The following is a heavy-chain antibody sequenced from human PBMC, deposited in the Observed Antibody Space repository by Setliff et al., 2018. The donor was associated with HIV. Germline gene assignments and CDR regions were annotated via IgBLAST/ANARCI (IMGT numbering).Heavy chain of an antibody. CDR2: ISHNGNT. J-gene: IGHJ4*02. V-gene: IGHV4-34*01. Sequence: SETLSLTCAVYGGTFSNYYWTWIRQSPGKGLEWIGEISHNGNTNYSPSLKGRLTLSVDTSKSQFSLKLHSVSAADSGLYYCARGRGLHCPGGRCFSGGVDIWGQGTPITVSS. D-gene: IGHD3-10*01. CDR3: ARGRGLHCPGGRCFSGGVDI. CDR1: GGTFSNYY.